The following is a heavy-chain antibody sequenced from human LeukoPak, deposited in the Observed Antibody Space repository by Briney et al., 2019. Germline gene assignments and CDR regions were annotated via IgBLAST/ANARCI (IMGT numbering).Heavy chain of an antibody. Sequence: PGGSLRLSCAASGFTFSGSAMHWVRQASGKGLEWVGRIRSKANSYATAYAASVKGRFTISRDDSKNTAYLRMNSLKTEDTAVYYCTREGGGLLWFGELDYWGQGTLVTVSS. D-gene: IGHD3-10*01. CDR3: TREGGGLLWFGELDY. CDR1: GFTFSGSA. CDR2: IRSKANSYAT. J-gene: IGHJ4*02. V-gene: IGHV3-73*01.